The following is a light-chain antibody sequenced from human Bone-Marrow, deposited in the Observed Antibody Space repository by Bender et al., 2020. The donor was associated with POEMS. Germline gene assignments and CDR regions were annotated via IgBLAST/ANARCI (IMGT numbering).Light chain of an antibody. V-gene: IGLV3-25*03. J-gene: IGLJ3*02. CDR2: KDN. Sequence: SYELTQPPSVSVSPGQTARIPCSGDALPKQYAYWYQQKPGQAPLLMIYKDNERSSGIPERFSGSSSGTTVTLTISGVRAEDEADYYCLSADNNDTWVFAGGTKLTVL. CDR1: ALPKQY. CDR3: LSADNNDTWV.